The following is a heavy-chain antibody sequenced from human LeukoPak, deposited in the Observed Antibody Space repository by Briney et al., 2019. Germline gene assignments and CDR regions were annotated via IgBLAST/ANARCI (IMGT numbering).Heavy chain of an antibody. J-gene: IGHJ4*02. CDR1: GYSFTSYW. CDR2: IYPGDSDT. D-gene: IGHD1-26*01. Sequence: GESLKISFKGSGYSFTSYWIGWVRPMPGKGLEGMGIIYPGDSDTRYSPSFQGQVTISADKSISTAYLQWSSLKASDTAMYYCASVGSGSYSGTQFDYWGQGTLVTVSS. V-gene: IGHV5-51*01. CDR3: ASVGSGSYSGTQFDY.